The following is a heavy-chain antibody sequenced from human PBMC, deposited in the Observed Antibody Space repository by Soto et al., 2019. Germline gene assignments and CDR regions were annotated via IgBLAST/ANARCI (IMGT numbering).Heavy chain of an antibody. D-gene: IGHD4-17*01. J-gene: IGHJ2*01. V-gene: IGHV3-23*01. CDR3: AKRTVGWYFDL. Sequence: EVQLLESGGGLVQPGGSLRLSCAASGFTFSSYAMSWVSQAPGKGLEWVSVISGSGGSTYSADSVKGRFTISRDNSKNTLYLQMNSLRAEDTAVYYCAKRTVGWYFDLWGRGTLVTVSS. CDR2: ISGSGGST. CDR1: GFTFSSYA.